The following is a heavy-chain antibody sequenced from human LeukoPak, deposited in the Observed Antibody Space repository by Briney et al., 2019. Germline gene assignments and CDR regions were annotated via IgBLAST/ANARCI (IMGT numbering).Heavy chain of an antibody. V-gene: IGHV3-21*01. CDR3: ATDAHLGY. Sequence: GDSLTLVYAVSGFTFSSYCMKWVRQAAGRGLECVSSSSSSSSYIYYADSVKSRFTISRDNAKNSLYLQMNGLGAEDTAVYYCATDAHLGYWGQGTLVTVSS. J-gene: IGHJ4*02. D-gene: IGHD2-2*01. CDR1: GFTFSSYC. CDR2: SSSSSSYI.